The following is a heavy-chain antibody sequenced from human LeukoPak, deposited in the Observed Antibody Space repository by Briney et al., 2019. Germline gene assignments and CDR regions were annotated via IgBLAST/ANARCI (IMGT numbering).Heavy chain of an antibody. CDR1: GFTFSSYS. V-gene: IGHV3-21*01. CDR2: ISSSSSYI. Sequence: PGGSLRLSCAASGFTFSSYSMNWVRQAPGKGLEWVSSISSSSSYIYYADSVKGRFTISRDNAKNSLYLQMNSLRAEDTAVYYCARELNLEYSSSSFDYWGQGTLVTVSS. J-gene: IGHJ4*02. D-gene: IGHD6-6*01. CDR3: ARELNLEYSSSSFDY.